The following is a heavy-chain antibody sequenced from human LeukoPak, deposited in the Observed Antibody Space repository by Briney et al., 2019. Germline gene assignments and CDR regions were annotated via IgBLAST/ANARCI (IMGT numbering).Heavy chain of an antibody. D-gene: IGHD3-10*01. J-gene: IGHJ6*03. Sequence: GRSLRLSCAASGFTFDDYAMHWVRQAPGKGLEWVAFIRHNGNNQYYADSVKGRFTISRDNSKNTLYLQMNSLKGDDTAVYYCAKDSAFYYIDVWGKGTTVIISS. CDR1: GFTFDDYA. CDR3: AKDSAFYYIDV. V-gene: IGHV3-30*02. CDR2: IRHNGNNQ.